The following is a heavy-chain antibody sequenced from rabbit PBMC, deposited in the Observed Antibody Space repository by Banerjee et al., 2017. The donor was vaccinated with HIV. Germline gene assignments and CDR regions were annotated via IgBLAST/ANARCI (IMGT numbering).Heavy chain of an antibody. J-gene: IGHJ4*01. CDR1: AFSFSSNYY. CDR3: ARGVSTSGYYPYFNL. Sequence: QEQLEESGGGLVQPEGSLTLTCTASAFSFSSNYYMSWVRQAPGKGLEWIGYIYTASGSTYYASWAKGRVTISKTSSTTVTLQMTSLTAADTATYFCARGVSTSGYYPYFNLWGPGTLVTVS. V-gene: IGHV1S45*01. CDR2: IYTASGST. D-gene: IGHD1-1*01.